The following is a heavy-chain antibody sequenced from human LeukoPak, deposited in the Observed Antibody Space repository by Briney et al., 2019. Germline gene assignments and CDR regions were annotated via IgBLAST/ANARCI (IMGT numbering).Heavy chain of an antibody. Sequence: GGSLRLSCAVSGFTFSNYWMSWVRQAPGKGLEWVANIKQDGSEKYYVDSVKGRFTISRDNAKNSLYLQMNSLRAEDTAVYYCAGFETQSAAGLFDYWGQGTLVTVSS. J-gene: IGHJ4*02. D-gene: IGHD6-13*01. CDR3: AGFETQSAAGLFDY. CDR2: IKQDGSEK. V-gene: IGHV3-7*03. CDR1: GFTFSNYW.